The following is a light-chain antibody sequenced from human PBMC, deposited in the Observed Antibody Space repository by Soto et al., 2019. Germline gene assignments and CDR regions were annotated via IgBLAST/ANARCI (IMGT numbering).Light chain of an antibody. J-gene: IGKJ1*01. Sequence: DSQMTQSPSSVAASVGDRMSIAFRASQSIDNYLNWYQQKPGKAPKLLIYAASSLQSGVPSRFSGSGSETDFTLTVSSLQPEDFASYSCQQSYSTTWTFGQGTKVDIK. V-gene: IGKV1-39*01. CDR2: AAS. CDR1: QSIDNY. CDR3: QQSYSTTWT.